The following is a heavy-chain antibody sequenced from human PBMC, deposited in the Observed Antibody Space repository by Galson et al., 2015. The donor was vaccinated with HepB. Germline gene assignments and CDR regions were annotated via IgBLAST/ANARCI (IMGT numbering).Heavy chain of an antibody. CDR3: ARSRSSWYWYFDY. CDR1: GFTVSSNY. V-gene: IGHV3-53*04. Sequence: SLRLSCAASGFTVSSNYMSWVRQAPGKGLEWVSVIYGGGSPYYADPVKGRFTISRHNSKNTLYLQMNSLRAEDTAVYYCARSRSSWYWYFDYWGQGTLVTVSS. J-gene: IGHJ4*02. D-gene: IGHD6-13*01. CDR2: IYGGGSP.